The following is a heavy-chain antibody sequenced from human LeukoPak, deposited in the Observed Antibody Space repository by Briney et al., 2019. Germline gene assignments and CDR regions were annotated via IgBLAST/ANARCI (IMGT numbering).Heavy chain of an antibody. CDR2: ISSSSSYI. J-gene: IGHJ4*02. V-gene: IGHV3-21*01. CDR3: ARDQSGSDFDY. Sequence: GGSLRLSCAASGFTFSSYSMNWVRQAPGKGLEWVSSISSSSSYIYYADSVTGRLTISRDNAKNSLYLQMNSLRAEDTAVYYCARDQSGSDFDYWGQGTLVTVSS. D-gene: IGHD1-26*01. CDR1: GFTFSSYS.